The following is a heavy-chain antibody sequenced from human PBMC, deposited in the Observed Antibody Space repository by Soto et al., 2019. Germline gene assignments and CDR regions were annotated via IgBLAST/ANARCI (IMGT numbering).Heavy chain of an antibody. V-gene: IGHV4-39*01. J-gene: IGHJ5*02. D-gene: IGHD6-19*01. CDR3: ARIGIAVAEDWFDP. Sequence: SETLSLTCTVSGGSISSSSYYWVWIRHPPGKGLEWIGSIYYSGSTYYNPSLKSRVTISVDTSKNQFSLKLSSVTAADTAVYYCARIGIAVAEDWFDPWGQGTLVTVSS. CDR1: GGSISSSSYY. CDR2: IYYSGST.